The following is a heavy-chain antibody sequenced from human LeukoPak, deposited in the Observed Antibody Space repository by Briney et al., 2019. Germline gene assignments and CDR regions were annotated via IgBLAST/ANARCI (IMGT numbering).Heavy chain of an antibody. CDR1: GFIFDDYA. Sequence: GRSLRLSCAASGFIFDDYAMHWVRQAPGKGLEWVSGIIWNSNTIAYADSVKGRFTISRDNGKNSLYLQMNGLRREDTALYYCAKEMGHRSQLWFVFDFWGQGTLVILSS. J-gene: IGHJ4*02. CDR2: IIWNSNTI. V-gene: IGHV3-9*01. D-gene: IGHD5-18*01. CDR3: AKEMGHRSQLWFVFDF.